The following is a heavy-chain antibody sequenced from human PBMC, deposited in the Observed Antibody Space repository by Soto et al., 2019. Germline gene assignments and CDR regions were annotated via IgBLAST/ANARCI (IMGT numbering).Heavy chain of an antibody. CDR2: MNPNSGNT. J-gene: IGHJ5*02. CDR1: GYTFSSYD. Sequence: QVQLVQSGAEVKKPGASVKVSCKASGYTFSSYDINWVRQATGQGLEWMGWMNPNSGNTGYAQKFQGRVTMTRNTSIRTAYMKLSGLKSEDAAVYYGAIGDSRGERHWFDPWGQGTLVTVSS. V-gene: IGHV1-8*01. D-gene: IGHD3-16*01. CDR3: AIGDSRGERHWFDP.